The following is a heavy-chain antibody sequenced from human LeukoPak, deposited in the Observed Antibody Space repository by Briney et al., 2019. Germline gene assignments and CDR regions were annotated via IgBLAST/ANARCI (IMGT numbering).Heavy chain of an antibody. Sequence: NPSETLSLTCTVSGGSISSYYWSWIRQPPGKGLEWIGYIYYSGSTNYNPSLKSRVTISVDTSKNQFSLKLSSVTAADTAVYYCARVIAVAARDAAVDYWGQGTLVTVSS. J-gene: IGHJ4*02. CDR3: ARVIAVAARDAAVDY. CDR1: GGSISSYY. V-gene: IGHV4-59*01. CDR2: IYYSGST. D-gene: IGHD6-19*01.